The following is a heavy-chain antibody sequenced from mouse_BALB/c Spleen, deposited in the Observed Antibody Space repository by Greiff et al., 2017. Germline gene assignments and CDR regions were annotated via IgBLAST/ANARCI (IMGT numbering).Heavy chain of an antibody. J-gene: IGHJ3*01. CDR1: GYTFTSYW. CDR2: IYPSDSYT. V-gene: IGHV1-69*02. D-gene: IGHD4-1*01. Sequence: VQLQQPGAELVRPGASVKLSCKASGYTFTSYWINWVKQRPGQGLEWIGNIYPSDSYTNYNQKFKDKATLTVDKSSSTAYMQLSSPTSEDSAVYYCTRDLGRGFAYWGQGTLVTVSA. CDR3: TRDLGRGFAY.